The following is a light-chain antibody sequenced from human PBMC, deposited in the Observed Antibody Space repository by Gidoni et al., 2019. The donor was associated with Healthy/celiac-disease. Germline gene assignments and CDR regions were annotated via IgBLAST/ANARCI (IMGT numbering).Light chain of an antibody. Sequence: SYELTQTPSVSVSPGQTARITCSGDKLGDKYACWYQQKPGQSPVLVIYQDSKRPSGIPERFSGSNSGTTATLTISGTQAMDEADYSCQAWDSSTVVFGGGTKLTVL. J-gene: IGLJ2*01. CDR3: QAWDSSTVV. V-gene: IGLV3-1*01. CDR1: KLGDKY. CDR2: QDS.